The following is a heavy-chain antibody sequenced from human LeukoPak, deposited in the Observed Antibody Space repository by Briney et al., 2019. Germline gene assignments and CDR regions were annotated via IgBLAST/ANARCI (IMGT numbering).Heavy chain of an antibody. CDR1: GGSFSGYY. CDR3: ARNSGYDSSFRNDAFDI. V-gene: IGHV4-34*01. CDR2: INHSGST. D-gene: IGHD5-12*01. Sequence: TSETLSLTCAVYGGSFSGYYWSWIRQPPGKGLEWIGEINHSGSTNYNPSLKSRVTISVDTSKNQFSLKLSSVTAADTAVYYCARNSGYDSSFRNDAFDIWGQGTMVTVSS. J-gene: IGHJ3*02.